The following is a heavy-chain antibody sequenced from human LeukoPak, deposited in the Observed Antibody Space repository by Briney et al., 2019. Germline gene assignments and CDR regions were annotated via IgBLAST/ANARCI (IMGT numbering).Heavy chain of an antibody. CDR1: GGPFSGYY. D-gene: IGHD3-22*01. Sequence: SETLSLTCAVYGGPFSGYYWSWIRQPPGKGLEWIGEINHSGSTNYNPSLKSRVTISVDTSKNQFSLKLSSVTAADTAVYYCARLSPAPYYYDSSGLFDYWGQGTLVTVSS. CDR3: ARLSPAPYYYDSSGLFDY. V-gene: IGHV4-34*01. J-gene: IGHJ4*02. CDR2: INHSGST.